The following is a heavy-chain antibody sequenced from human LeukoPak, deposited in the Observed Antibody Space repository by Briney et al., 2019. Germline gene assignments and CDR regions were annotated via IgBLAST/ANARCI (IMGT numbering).Heavy chain of an antibody. Sequence: ASVKVSCKASGYTFTSYYMHWVRQAPGQGLEWMGWISAYNGNTNYAQKLQGRVTMTTDTSTSTAYMELRSLRSDDTAVYYCARVELSLLYFDYWGQGTLVTVSS. CDR3: ARVELSLLYFDY. V-gene: IGHV1-18*04. CDR1: GYTFTSYY. J-gene: IGHJ4*02. CDR2: ISAYNGNT. D-gene: IGHD1-7*01.